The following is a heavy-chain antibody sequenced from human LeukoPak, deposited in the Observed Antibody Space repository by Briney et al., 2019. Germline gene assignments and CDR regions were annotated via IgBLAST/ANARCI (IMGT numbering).Heavy chain of an antibody. Sequence: ASVKVSCKASGGTFSSYAISWVRQAPGQGLEWMGGIIPIFGTANYAQKFQGRVTITTDESTSTAYMELSSQRSEDTAVYYCARDAQTYYDFWSGYSRYYYYMDVWGKGTTVTVSS. V-gene: IGHV1-69*05. CDR1: GGTFSSYA. D-gene: IGHD3-3*01. CDR3: ARDAQTYYDFWSGYSRYYYYMDV. J-gene: IGHJ6*03. CDR2: IIPIFGTA.